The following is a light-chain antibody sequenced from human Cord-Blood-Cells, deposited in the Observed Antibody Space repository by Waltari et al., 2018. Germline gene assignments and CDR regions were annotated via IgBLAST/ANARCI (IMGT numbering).Light chain of an antibody. Sequence: ILLTQSPATLSLSPRERATLSCRASQCVSSYLAWYQQKPGHAPRLLIYDASNRTTGIPARCSGSCSGTDFTLTSSSLAPEDFAVYCWQHRSNWPPFGGGTKVEIK. CDR3: QHRSNWPP. CDR2: DAS. CDR1: QCVSSY. V-gene: IGKV3-11*01. J-gene: IGKJ4*01.